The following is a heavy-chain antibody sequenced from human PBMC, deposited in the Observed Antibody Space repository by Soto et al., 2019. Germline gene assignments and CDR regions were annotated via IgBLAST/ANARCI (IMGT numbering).Heavy chain of an antibody. V-gene: IGHV4-59*08. D-gene: IGHD5-12*01. Sequence: ASETLSLTCTVSGGSISSYYWSWIRQPPGEGLKWIGYIYYSGSTNYNPSLKSRVTISVDTSKNQFSLKLSSVTAADTAVYYCASLPDSGYGSDAFDIWGQGTMVPVSS. CDR3: ASLPDSGYGSDAFDI. CDR2: IYYSGST. J-gene: IGHJ3*02. CDR1: GGSISSYY.